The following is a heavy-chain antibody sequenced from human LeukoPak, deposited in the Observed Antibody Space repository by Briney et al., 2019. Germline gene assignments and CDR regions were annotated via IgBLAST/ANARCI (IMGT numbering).Heavy chain of an antibody. Sequence: SXTLSLTCTVSGGSISSGSYYWSWIRQPAGKGLEWIGRIYTSGSTNYNPSLKSRVTISVDTSKNQFSLKLSSVTAADTAVYYCARAYPIVYWGQGTLVTVSS. CDR3: ARAYPIVY. D-gene: IGHD1-26*01. V-gene: IGHV4-61*02. J-gene: IGHJ4*02. CDR2: IYTSGST. CDR1: GGSISSGSYY.